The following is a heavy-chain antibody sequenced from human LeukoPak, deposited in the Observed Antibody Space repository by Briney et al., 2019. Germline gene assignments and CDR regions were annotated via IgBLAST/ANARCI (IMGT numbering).Heavy chain of an antibody. CDR2: INPNSGGT. Sequence: GASVKVSCKASGYTFTGYYMHWVRQAPGQGREWMGWINPNSGGTNYAQKFQGRVTMTRDTSISKAYMELSRLRSDDTAVYYCARGPHFSTGTADLPFDYWGQGTLVTVSS. CDR3: ARGPHFSTGTADLPFDY. D-gene: IGHD1-1*01. J-gene: IGHJ4*02. V-gene: IGHV1-2*02. CDR1: GYTFTGYY.